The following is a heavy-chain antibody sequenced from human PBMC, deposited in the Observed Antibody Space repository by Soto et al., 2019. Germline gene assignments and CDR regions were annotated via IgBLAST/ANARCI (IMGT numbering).Heavy chain of an antibody. CDR2: IIPIFGTA. J-gene: IGHJ1*01. D-gene: IGHD3-16*01. Sequence: SVKVPCKASGGTFSSYAISWVRQAPGQGLEWMGGIIPIFGTANYAQKFQGRVTITADESTSTAYMELSSLRSEDTAVYYCASPPRGSSPPVYFKHWGQGTRVTVSS. CDR1: GGTFSSYA. CDR3: ASPPRGSSPPVYFKH. V-gene: IGHV1-69*13.